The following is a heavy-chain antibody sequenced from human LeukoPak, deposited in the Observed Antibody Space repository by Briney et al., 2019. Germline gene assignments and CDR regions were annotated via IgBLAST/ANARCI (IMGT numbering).Heavy chain of an antibody. J-gene: IGHJ3*02. V-gene: IGHV3-23*01. CDR2: ISGSGGST. CDR3: AKGRRYNSSPGAFDI. Sequence: PGGSLRLSCAASAFTFSNYAMSWVRQAPGKGLEWVSAISGSGGSTYYADSVKGRFTISRDNSKNTLYLQMNSLRADDTAVYYCAKGRRYNSSPGAFDIWGQGTLVTVSS. D-gene: IGHD6-19*01. CDR1: AFTFSNYA.